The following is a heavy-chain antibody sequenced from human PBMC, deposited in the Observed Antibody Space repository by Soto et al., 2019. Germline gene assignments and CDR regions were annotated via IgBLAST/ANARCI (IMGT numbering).Heavy chain of an antibody. Sequence: GASVKVSCKASGYTFTSYDINWVRQATGQGLEWMGWMNPNSGNTGYAQKFQGRVTMTRNTSISTAYMELSSLRSEDTAVYYCASFASSTPYYYGSGSYYNVDYWGQETLVTVSS. CDR3: ASFASSTPYYYGSGSYYNVDY. V-gene: IGHV1-8*01. J-gene: IGHJ4*02. D-gene: IGHD3-10*01. CDR2: MNPNSGNT. CDR1: GYTFTSYD.